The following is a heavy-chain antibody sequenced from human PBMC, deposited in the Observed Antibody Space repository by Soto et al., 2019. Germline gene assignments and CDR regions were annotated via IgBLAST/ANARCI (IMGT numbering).Heavy chain of an antibody. CDR2: INHSGST. CDR1: GGSYGGYY. CDR3: ARGSSPGVTMVRGVIVYYGIGV. Sequence: SRISSGCGGSYGGYYWSWIRQPPGKGLEWIGEINHSGSTNYNPSLKSRVTISVDTSKNQFSLKMSSVTAADTAVYYCARGSSPGVTMVRGVIVYYGIGV. V-gene: IGHV4-34*01. D-gene: IGHD3-10*01. J-gene: IGHJ6*01.